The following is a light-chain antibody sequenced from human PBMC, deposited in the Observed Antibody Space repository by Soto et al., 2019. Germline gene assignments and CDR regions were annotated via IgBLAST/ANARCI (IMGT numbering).Light chain of an antibody. J-gene: IGKJ2*01. Sequence: EIVLTQSPGTLSLSPGERATLSCRASQSVSSSYLAWYQQQPGQAPRLLNYGTSSRATSIPDRFSGRGSGTYFPLTSSRQEDEDVADYYCQQYGSSLYTFGQGTNLEIK. CDR3: QQYGSSLYT. CDR2: GTS. V-gene: IGKV3-20*01. CDR1: QSVSSSY.